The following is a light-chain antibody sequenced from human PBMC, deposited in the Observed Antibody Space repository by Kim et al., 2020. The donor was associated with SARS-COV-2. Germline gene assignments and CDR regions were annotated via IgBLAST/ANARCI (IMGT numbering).Light chain of an antibody. J-gene: IGKJ2*03. CDR1: QSINSW. CDR3: QHRASYPYS. V-gene: IGKV3-11*01. CDR2: DAA. Sequence: SESRGERVTLTCRANQSINSWLLWYQQRPGQAPKLRINDAANLTTGIPSRFSGSGSGTNFTLTISSPEPEDFAVYYCQHRASYPYSFGQGTKLEI.